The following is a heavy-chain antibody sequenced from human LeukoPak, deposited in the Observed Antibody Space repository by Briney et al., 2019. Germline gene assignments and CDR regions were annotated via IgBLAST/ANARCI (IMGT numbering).Heavy chain of an antibody. J-gene: IGHJ4*02. D-gene: IGHD3-22*01. CDR1: GFTFSNYA. V-gene: IGHV3-23*01. CDR2: LSGRGDTT. CDR3: ARRAGDYSHPYDY. Sequence: GGSLRLSCAASGFTFSNYAMTWVRQAPGKGLEWVSALSGRGDTTYYADSVKGRFTISRDNSKNTLYLQMNSLRAEDTAVYYCARRAGDYSHPYDYWGQGILVTVSS.